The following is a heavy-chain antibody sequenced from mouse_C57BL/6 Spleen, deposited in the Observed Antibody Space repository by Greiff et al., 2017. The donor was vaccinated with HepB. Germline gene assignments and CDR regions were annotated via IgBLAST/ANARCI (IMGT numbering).Heavy chain of an antibody. V-gene: IGHV1-64*01. Sequence: QVQLQHPGAELVKPGASVKLSCKASGYTFTSYWMHWVKQRPGQGLEWIGMIHPNSGSTNYNEKFKSKATLTVDKSSSTAYMQLSSLTSEDSAVYYCARSGYDYDGGYAMDYWGQGTSVTVSS. J-gene: IGHJ4*01. D-gene: IGHD2-4*01. CDR2: IHPNSGST. CDR1: GYTFTSYW. CDR3: ARSGYDYDGGYAMDY.